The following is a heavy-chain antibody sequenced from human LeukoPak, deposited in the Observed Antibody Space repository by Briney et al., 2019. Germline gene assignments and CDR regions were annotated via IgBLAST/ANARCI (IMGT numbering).Heavy chain of an antibody. J-gene: IGHJ4*02. CDR1: GFSFSSHA. V-gene: IGHV3-23*01. Sequence: GGSLRLSCAASGFSFSSHALNWVRQAPGKGLEWVSGISSGGDYTFYADSVRGRFTISRDYSKNTLYLQMNSLRVEDTAVYYCARDKGDSVYDPFDYWGQGTLVTVSS. CDR3: ARDKGDSVYDPFDY. D-gene: IGHD5/OR15-5a*01. CDR2: ISSGGDYT.